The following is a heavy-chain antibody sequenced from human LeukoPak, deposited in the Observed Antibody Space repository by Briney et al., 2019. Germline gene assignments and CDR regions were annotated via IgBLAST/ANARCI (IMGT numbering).Heavy chain of an antibody. CDR3: ARGRHTYCSSTSCSTYYYYYMDV. Sequence: SETLSLTCAVYGGSFSAYYWSWIRQPPGKGLEWIGEINHSGSTNYNPSLKSRVTISVDTSKNQFSLKLSSVTAADTAVYYCARGRHTYCSSTSCSTYYYYYMDVWGKGTTVTVSS. V-gene: IGHV4-34*01. J-gene: IGHJ6*03. CDR1: GGSFSAYY. D-gene: IGHD2-2*01. CDR2: INHSGST.